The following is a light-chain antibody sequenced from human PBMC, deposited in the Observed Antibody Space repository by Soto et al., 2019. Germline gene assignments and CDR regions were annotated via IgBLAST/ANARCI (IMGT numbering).Light chain of an antibody. V-gene: IGLV2-14*01. CDR2: DVS. CDR3: SSYTSSSPYVV. J-gene: IGLJ2*01. Sequence: QSALTQPASVSGSPGQSITISCTGTSSDVGNYNYDSWYQQHPGKAPKLMIYDVSNRPSGVSNRFSGSKSGNTASLTISGLQAEDEADYYCSSYTSSSPYVVFGGGTKLTVL. CDR1: SSDVGNYNY.